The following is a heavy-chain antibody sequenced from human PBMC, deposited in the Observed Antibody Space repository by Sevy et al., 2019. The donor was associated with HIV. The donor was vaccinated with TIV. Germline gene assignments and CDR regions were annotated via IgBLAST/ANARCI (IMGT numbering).Heavy chain of an antibody. CDR1: GGSFSDYY. D-gene: IGHD3-10*01. J-gene: IGHJ6*03. CDR3: ARGRGGSPYGSGRDLMGYFNMDV. Sequence: SETLSLTCVVYGGSFSDYYWSWIRQPPGKGLEWIGEINHSGSTNYIASLKSRVTISVDTSKNQFSLKLSSVTAADTAVYYCARGRGGSPYGSGRDLMGYFNMDVWGKGTTVTVSS. V-gene: IGHV4-34*01. CDR2: INHSGST.